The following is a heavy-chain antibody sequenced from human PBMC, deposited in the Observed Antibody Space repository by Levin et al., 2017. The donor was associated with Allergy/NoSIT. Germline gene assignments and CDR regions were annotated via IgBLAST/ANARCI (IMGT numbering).Heavy chain of an antibody. CDR1: GDSINRFY. J-gene: IGHJ4*02. Sequence: SQTLSLTCSVSGDSINRFYWSWFRQPPGKGLEWIGYIYYTGSTKYNPSLNSRVTISVDTSKNQFSLRLISVTAADTAVYYCARNPRNLYGSGSYYADYWGQGTQVTVSS. D-gene: IGHD3-10*01. V-gene: IGHV4-59*01. CDR2: IYYTGST. CDR3: ARNPRNLYGSGSYYADY.